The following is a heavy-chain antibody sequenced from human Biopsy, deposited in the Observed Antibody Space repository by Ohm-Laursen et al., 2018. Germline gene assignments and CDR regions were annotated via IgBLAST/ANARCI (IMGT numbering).Heavy chain of an antibody. Sequence: SETLSLTWSVSGGSIISYYWTWIRQPPGKGLEWIGHVYHGGITNYNPSLKSRATISKDTSKNQFSLQVNSVTAADTAVYYCARTPRDSFWSGSYKRGLWFDPWGQGTLVIVSS. CDR2: VYHGGIT. D-gene: IGHD3-3*01. CDR3: ARTPRDSFWSGSYKRGLWFDP. V-gene: IGHV4-59*01. J-gene: IGHJ5*02. CDR1: GGSIISYY.